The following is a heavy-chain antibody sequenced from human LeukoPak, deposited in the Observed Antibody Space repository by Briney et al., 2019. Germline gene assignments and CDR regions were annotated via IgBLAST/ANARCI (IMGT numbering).Heavy chain of an antibody. CDR2: TYYRSKWCN. D-gene: IGHD5-18*01. J-gene: IGHJ3*01. CDR3: ARGGQGDGYSADEAFDL. Sequence: SQTLSLTCAISGDSVSSNSSWNWIRQSPSRGLEWLGRTYYRSKWCNDYVVSVKSRININPDTSKNHFSLQLNSVTPEDTAVYYCARGGQGDGYSADEAFDLWGQGTMVTVS. CDR1: GDSVSSNSS. V-gene: IGHV6-1*01.